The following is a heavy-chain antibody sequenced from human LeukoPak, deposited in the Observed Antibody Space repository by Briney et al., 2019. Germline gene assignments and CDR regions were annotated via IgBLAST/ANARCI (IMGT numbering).Heavy chain of an antibody. V-gene: IGHV1-2*02. CDR2: INPNSGGT. Sequence: GSVKVSRKASGYTFTGYDMHWVRQAPGQGLEWMGWINPNSGGTNYAQKFQGRVTMTRDTSISTAYMELSRLRSDDTAVYYCARETMVRGVILFDYWGQGTLVTVSS. CDR1: GYTFTGYD. J-gene: IGHJ4*02. CDR3: ARETMVRGVILFDY. D-gene: IGHD3-10*01.